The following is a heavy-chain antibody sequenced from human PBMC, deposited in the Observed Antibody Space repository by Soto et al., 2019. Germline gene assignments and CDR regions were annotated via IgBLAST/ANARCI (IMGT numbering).Heavy chain of an antibody. J-gene: IGHJ5*02. D-gene: IGHD3-3*01. V-gene: IGHV4-38-2*01. CDR2: IYHSGST. Sequence: SETLSLTCAVSGYSISSGYYWGWIWQPPGKGLEWIGSIYHSGSTYYNPSLKSRVTISVDTSKNQFSLKLSSVTAADTAVYYCARGSYYDFWSGQKFNPWGQGTLVTVSS. CDR3: ARGSYYDFWSGQKFNP. CDR1: GYSISSGYY.